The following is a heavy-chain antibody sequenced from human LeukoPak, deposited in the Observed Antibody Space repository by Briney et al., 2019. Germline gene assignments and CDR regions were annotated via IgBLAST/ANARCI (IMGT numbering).Heavy chain of an antibody. J-gene: IGHJ4*02. Sequence: ASVKVSCKASGYTFMAYYMHWVRQAPGQGLEWMGWISAYNGNTNYAQKLQGRVTMTTDTSTSTAYMELRSLRSDDTAVYYCARDLSPDYWGQGTLVTVSS. CDR2: ISAYNGNT. CDR3: ARDLSPDY. V-gene: IGHV1-18*04. CDR1: GYTFMAYY.